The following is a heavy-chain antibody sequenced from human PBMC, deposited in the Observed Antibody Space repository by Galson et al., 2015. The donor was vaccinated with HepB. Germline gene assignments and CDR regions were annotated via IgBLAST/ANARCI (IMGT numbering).Heavy chain of an antibody. CDR2: IIPILGIA. J-gene: IGHJ3*02. Sequence: SVKVSCKASGGTFSSYAISWVRQAPGQGLEWMGGIIPILGIANYAQKFQGRVTITADKSTSTAYMELSSLRSEDTAVYYCAREGGGDAFDIWGQGTMVTVSS. CDR3: AREGGGDAFDI. D-gene: IGHD3-16*01. V-gene: IGHV1-69*10. CDR1: GGTFSSYA.